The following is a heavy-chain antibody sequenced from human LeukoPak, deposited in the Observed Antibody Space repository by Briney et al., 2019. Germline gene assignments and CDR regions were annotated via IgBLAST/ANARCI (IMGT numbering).Heavy chain of an antibody. D-gene: IGHD3-10*01. J-gene: IGHJ4*02. CDR3: ARGEDVLLWFGELLPPALFDY. CDR2: IYSGGST. CDR1: GFTVSSNY. V-gene: IGHV3-66*01. Sequence: GRSLRLSCAASGFTVSSNYMSWVRQAPGKGLEWVSVIYSGGSTYYADSVKGRFTISRDNSKNTLYLQMNSLRAEDTAVYYCARGEDVLLWFGELLPPALFDYWGQGTLVTVSS.